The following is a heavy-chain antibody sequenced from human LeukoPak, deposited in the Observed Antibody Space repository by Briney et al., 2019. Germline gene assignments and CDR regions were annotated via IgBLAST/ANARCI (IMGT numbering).Heavy chain of an antibody. V-gene: IGHV3-23*01. CDR2: ISGSGGST. CDR3: AKDPPGYYIDRYFDY. Sequence: PGGSLRLSCSASGFTFSDYWMIWVRQAPGKGLEWVSAISGSGGSTYYADSVKGRFTISRDNSKNTLYLQMNSLRAEDTAVYYCAKDPPGYYIDRYFDYWGQGTLVTVSS. J-gene: IGHJ4*02. D-gene: IGHD3-9*01. CDR1: GFTFSDYW.